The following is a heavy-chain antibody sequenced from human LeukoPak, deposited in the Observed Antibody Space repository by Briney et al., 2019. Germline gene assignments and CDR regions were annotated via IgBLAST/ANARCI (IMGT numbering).Heavy chain of an antibody. CDR3: ARHVGDYFDS. Sequence: SETLSLTCSVSGGSVDTFYWTWIRQPPGMGLDWLGHVYYTGSTNYNSSLQDRISISIDMSKNQFSLTLTSVTAADTAFYYCARHVGDYFDSWGQGILVTVSS. D-gene: IGHD1-26*01. CDR1: GGSVDTFY. J-gene: IGHJ4*02. V-gene: IGHV4-59*08. CDR2: VYYTGST.